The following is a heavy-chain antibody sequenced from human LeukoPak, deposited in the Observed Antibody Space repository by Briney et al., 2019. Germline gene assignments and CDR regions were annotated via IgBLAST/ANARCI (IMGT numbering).Heavy chain of an antibody. CDR3: ARHSGSYWGENYFDY. CDR2: IKQDGSEK. CDR1: GFTFSSYW. V-gene: IGHV3-7*01. D-gene: IGHD1-26*01. Sequence: GGSLRLSCAASGFTFSSYWMSWVRQAPGKGLEWVANIKQDGSEKYYVDPVKGRFTISRDNAKNSLYLQMNSLRAEDTAVYYCARHSGSYWGENYFDYWGQGTLVTVSS. J-gene: IGHJ4*02.